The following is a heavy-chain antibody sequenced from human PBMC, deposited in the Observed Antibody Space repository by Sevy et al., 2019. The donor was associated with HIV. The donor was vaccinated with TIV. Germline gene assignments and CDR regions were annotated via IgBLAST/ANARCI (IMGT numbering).Heavy chain of an antibody. D-gene: IGHD3-10*01. CDR2: SNSKAYGGTT. CDR1: GFMIDDYG. V-gene: IGHV3-49*03. Sequence: GGSLRLSCTASGFMIDDYGVAWFRQAPGKGLEWVGFSNSKAYGGTTEYAASVKGRFTISRDDSKTIAYLQMNSLKTEDTAVYYCTRGLWFGELGGYFDYWGQGTLVTVSS. J-gene: IGHJ4*02. CDR3: TRGLWFGELGGYFDY.